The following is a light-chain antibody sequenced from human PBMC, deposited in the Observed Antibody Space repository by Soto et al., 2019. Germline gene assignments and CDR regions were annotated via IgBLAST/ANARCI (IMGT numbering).Light chain of an antibody. CDR1: QSLVHSDGNTH. V-gene: IGKV2-30*02. CDR2: KVS. Sequence: DVVMTQSPLSLPVTLGQPASISCRSTQSLVHSDGNTHLNWFQQRPGQSPRRLICKVSNRESGVPDRFSGSASGTDFTLTISRVEAEDVGVYYCMQGTHWPYTFGQGTKLEIK. J-gene: IGKJ2*01. CDR3: MQGTHWPYT.